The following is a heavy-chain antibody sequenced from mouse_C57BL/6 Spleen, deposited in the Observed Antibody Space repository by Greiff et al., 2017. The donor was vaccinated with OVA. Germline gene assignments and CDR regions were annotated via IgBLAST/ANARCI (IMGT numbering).Heavy chain of an antibody. CDR3: ARKDFGGGFAY. CDR2: ISSGSSTI. CDR1: GFTFSDYG. D-gene: IGHD3-1*01. Sequence: EVQRVESGGGLVKPGGSLKLSCAASGFTFSDYGMHWVRQAPEKGLEWVAYISSGSSTIYYADTVKGRFTISRDNAKNTLFLQMTSLRSEDTAMYYCARKDFGGGFAYWGQGTLVTVSA. J-gene: IGHJ3*01. V-gene: IGHV5-17*01.